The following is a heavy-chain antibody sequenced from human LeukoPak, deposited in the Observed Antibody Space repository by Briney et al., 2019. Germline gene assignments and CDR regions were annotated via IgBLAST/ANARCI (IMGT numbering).Heavy chain of an antibody. V-gene: IGHV1-46*01. CDR1: GYTFTSYY. Sequence: PGASVKVSCKASGYTFTSYYMHWVRQAPGQGLEWMGIINPSGGSTSYAQKFQGRVTMTRDTSTSTVYMELSSLRSEDTAVYYCARVESERDGSGSYSSIDYWGQGTLVTVSS. D-gene: IGHD3-10*01. CDR3: ARVESERDGSGSYSSIDY. CDR2: INPSGGST. J-gene: IGHJ4*02.